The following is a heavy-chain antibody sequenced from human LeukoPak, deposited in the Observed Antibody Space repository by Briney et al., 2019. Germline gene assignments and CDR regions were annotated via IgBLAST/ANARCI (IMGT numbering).Heavy chain of an antibody. CDR3: ARHEFGSSSAAFDS. J-gene: IGHJ3*01. Sequence: SETLSLTCAVYGGSLSGYIWSWIRQPPGKGLEYIGEISHSGSTTYNPSLKSRVTISKDTSKNQFSLKVISVTAADTAVYYCARHEFGSSSAAFDSWGQGTTVIVSS. D-gene: IGHD6-6*01. CDR2: ISHSGST. CDR1: GGSLSGYI. V-gene: IGHV4-34*01.